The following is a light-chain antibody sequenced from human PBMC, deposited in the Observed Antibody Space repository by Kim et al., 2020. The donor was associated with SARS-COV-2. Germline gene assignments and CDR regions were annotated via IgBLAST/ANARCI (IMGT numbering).Light chain of an antibody. V-gene: IGLV2-8*01. CDR2: NVS. Sequence: QSITIPCTGTSSDVGASDYVTWYQQQPGGVHRLLIHNVSRRPTAVPSRFSGSKAGNTASLTVSGLQPEDEADYYCSSYAGNGNGIFGTGTKVTVL. CDR1: SSDVGASDY. CDR3: SSYAGNGNGI. J-gene: IGLJ1*01.